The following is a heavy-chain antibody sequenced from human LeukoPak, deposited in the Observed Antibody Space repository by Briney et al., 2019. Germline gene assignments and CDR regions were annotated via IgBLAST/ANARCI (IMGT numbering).Heavy chain of an antibody. D-gene: IGHD1-1*01. CDR2: IQYDGSNK. Sequence: PGGSLRLSCAASGFTFSTYGMHWVRHAPGKGLEWVAFIQYDGSNKFYADSVKGRFTISRDNSKNALYLQMNSLRAEDTAMYYCAKDQQLEPFHYWGQGTLVTVSS. V-gene: IGHV3-30*02. CDR3: AKDQQLEPFHY. CDR1: GFTFSTYG. J-gene: IGHJ4*02.